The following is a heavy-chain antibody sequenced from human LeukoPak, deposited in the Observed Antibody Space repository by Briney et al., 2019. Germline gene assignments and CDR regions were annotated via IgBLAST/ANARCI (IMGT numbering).Heavy chain of an antibody. V-gene: IGHV3-48*01. CDR1: GFAFNTYA. J-gene: IGHJ4*02. CDR3: AREGYYGSGSPPSLYFDY. CDR2: ISPASNTI. Sequence: GGSLRLSCITSGFAFNTYAMHWVRQAPGKGLEWISYISPASNTIYYADSVKGRFTISRDNSRSTLYLQMNSLRPEDTAIYYCAREGYYGSGSPPSLYFDYWGQGTLVTVSS. D-gene: IGHD3-10*01.